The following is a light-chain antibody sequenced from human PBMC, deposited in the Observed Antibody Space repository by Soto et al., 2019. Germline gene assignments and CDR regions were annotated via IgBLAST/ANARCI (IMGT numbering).Light chain of an antibody. V-gene: IGLV2-8*01. CDR3: SSYAGSNNFVV. CDR2: EVS. Sequence: QFALTQPPSASGSPGQSVTISCTGTSSDVGSYNYVSWYQQHPGKAPKLMIYEVSKRPSGVPDRFSGSKSGNTASLTVSGLQAEDEADYYCSSYAGSNNFVVFGGGTKLTVL. J-gene: IGLJ2*01. CDR1: SSDVGSYNY.